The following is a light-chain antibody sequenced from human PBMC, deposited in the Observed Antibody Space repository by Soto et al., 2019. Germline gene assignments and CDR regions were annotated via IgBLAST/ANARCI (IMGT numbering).Light chain of an antibody. CDR1: SSDVGAYNY. Sequence: QSALTQPASVSGSPGQSITISCTGTSSDVGAYNYVSWYQQHPGKAPKLMIYEVSNRPSGVSNRFSGSKSGNTASLTISGLKAEDEGDYYCNSYTSGSTWVFGGGTKLTVL. J-gene: IGLJ3*02. CDR3: NSYTSGSTWV. V-gene: IGLV2-14*01. CDR2: EVS.